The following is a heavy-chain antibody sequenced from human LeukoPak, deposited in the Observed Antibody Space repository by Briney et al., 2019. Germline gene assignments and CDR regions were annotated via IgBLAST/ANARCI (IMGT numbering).Heavy chain of an antibody. D-gene: IGHD3-10*01. CDR2: SYYSGTT. V-gene: IGHV4-59*01. Sequence: SETLSLTCTVSGGSIKSNYRSWIRQPPGKGLEWIGYSYYSGTTNYNPSSKSRVTISLDTSKSQFSLKLRFVTTADTAVYYCARGALLWFGAKMEYYFDSWGQGTPLTVSS. CDR3: ARGALLWFGAKMEYYFDS. CDR1: GGSIKSNY. J-gene: IGHJ4*02.